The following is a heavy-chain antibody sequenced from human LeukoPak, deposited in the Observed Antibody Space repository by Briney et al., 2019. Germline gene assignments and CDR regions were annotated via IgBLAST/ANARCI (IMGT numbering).Heavy chain of an antibody. D-gene: IGHD6-13*01. CDR3: AGRTRGIAAAGPLDV. J-gene: IGHJ6*04. V-gene: IGHV4-39*07. Sequence: SETLSLTCTVSGGSISSSSYYWGWIRQPPGKGLEWIGSIYYSGSTYYNPSLKSRVTISVDTSKNQFSLKLSSVTAADTAVYYCAGRTRGIAAAGPLDVWGKGTTVTVSS. CDR1: GGSISSSSYY. CDR2: IYYSGST.